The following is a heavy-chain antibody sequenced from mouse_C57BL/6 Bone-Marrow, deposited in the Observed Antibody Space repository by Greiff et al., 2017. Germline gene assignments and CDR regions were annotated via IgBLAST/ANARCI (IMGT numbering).Heavy chain of an antibody. Sequence: VKLMESDAELVKPGASVKISCKVSGYTFTDHTIHWMKQRPEQGLEWIGYIYPRDGSTKYNEKFKGKATLTADKSSSTAYMQLNSLTSEDSAVYFCVHDGSPYYAMDYWGQGTSVTVSS. CDR3: VHDGSPYYAMDY. CDR2: IYPRDGST. V-gene: IGHV1-78*01. J-gene: IGHJ4*01. D-gene: IGHD2-3*01. CDR1: GYTFTDHT.